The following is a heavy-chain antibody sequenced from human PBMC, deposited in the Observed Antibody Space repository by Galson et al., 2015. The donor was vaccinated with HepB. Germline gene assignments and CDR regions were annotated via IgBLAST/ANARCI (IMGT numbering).Heavy chain of an antibody. CDR1: GFTFSSYS. V-gene: IGHV3-21*01. D-gene: IGHD2-2*02. Sequence: SLRLSCAASGFTFSSYSMNWVRQAPGKELEWVASISGSRGYIYYADSVRGRFTISRDNAKNSLFLQMNSLRAEDTAVYYCVRDNKGYCSGISCYTTEYFQHWGQGTLVTVSS. CDR3: VRDNKGYCSGISCYTTEYFQH. J-gene: IGHJ1*01. CDR2: ISGSRGYI.